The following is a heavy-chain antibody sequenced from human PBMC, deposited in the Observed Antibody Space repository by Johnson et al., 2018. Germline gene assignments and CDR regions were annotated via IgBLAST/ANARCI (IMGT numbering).Heavy chain of an antibody. CDR3: ARGWYPRGY. V-gene: IGHV4-34*01. CDR2: IDHSGST. Sequence: QEQLQQWGAGLLKPSETLSLICAVSGGSFSDYYWSWLRQSPGKGLEWIGEIDHSGSTNHNPSLKSRVTISVDTSKNQCPLKLTSVTAADTAVYYCARGWYPRGYWGQGTLVTVSS. CDR1: GGSFSDYY. J-gene: IGHJ1*01. D-gene: IGHD6-13*01.